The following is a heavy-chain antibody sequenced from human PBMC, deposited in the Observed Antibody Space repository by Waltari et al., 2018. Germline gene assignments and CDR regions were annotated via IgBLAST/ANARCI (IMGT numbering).Heavy chain of an antibody. D-gene: IGHD2-2*01. Sequence: EVQLVQSGAEVKKPEESLRISGEGSGYLFTSHWNSWVRQMAGKGLEWVGRIDPSDSFRNYGPAFEGHVTISVDQSLRTAYLQWDSLKASDTAIYYCVRHRTTYPLEIDYWGQGTLVTVSS. CDR1: GYLFTSHW. V-gene: IGHV5-10-1*01. CDR3: VRHRTTYPLEIDY. CDR2: IDPSDSFR. J-gene: IGHJ4*02.